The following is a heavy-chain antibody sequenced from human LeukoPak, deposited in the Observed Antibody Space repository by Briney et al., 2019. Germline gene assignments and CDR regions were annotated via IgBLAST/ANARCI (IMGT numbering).Heavy chain of an antibody. CDR3: ARVHRVRTSAGNAFDI. CDR2: INPNSGRK. CDR1: GYTFTGYY. Sequence: AASVKVSCKASGYTFTGYYMHWVRQAPGQGLEWMGRINPNSGRKNYAQKFQGRVTMPRDTSMRTAYMELSRLRSDDTAVYYCARVHRVRTSAGNAFDIWGQGTMVTVSS. J-gene: IGHJ3*02. V-gene: IGHV1-2*06. D-gene: IGHD1-1*01.